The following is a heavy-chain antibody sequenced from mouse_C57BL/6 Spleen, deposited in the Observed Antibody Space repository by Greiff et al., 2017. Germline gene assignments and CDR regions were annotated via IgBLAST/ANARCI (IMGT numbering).Heavy chain of an antibody. CDR2: INPSTGGT. V-gene: IGHV1-42*01. Sequence: LVEPGASVKISCKASGYSFTGYYMNWVKQSPEKSLEWIGEINPSTGGTTYNQKFKAKATLTVDKSSSTAYMQLKSLTSEDSAVYYCARRDYGSRGYAMDYWGQGTSVTVSA. CDR1: GYSFTGYY. D-gene: IGHD1-1*01. J-gene: IGHJ4*01. CDR3: ARRDYGSRGYAMDY.